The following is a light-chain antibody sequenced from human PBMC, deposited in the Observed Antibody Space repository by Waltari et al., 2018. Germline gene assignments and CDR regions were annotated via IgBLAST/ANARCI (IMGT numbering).Light chain of an antibody. CDR1: QSVDRY. CDR3: QQRLNWPPVT. CDR2: DTF. V-gene: IGKV3-11*01. J-gene: IGKJ5*01. Sequence: EVVLTQSPATLSLSPGERATLSCRASQSVDRYLAWYQQKPGQAPRLLIYDTFFRATGIPGRFSGSGSGTDFTLTISSLEPEDFAVYYCQQRLNWPPVTFGQGTRLEIK.